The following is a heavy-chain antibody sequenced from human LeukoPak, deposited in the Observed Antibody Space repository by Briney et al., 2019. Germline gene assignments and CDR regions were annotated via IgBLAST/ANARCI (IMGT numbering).Heavy chain of an antibody. CDR2: IYYSGST. J-gene: IGHJ4*02. CDR1: GGSFSGYY. D-gene: IGHD4-17*01. CDR3: ARDMTYGDYVRYFDY. V-gene: IGHV4-39*07. Sequence: SETLSLTCAVSGGSFSGYYWGWIRQPPGKGLEWIGRIYYSGSTYYNPSLKSRVTISVDTSKNQFSLKLSSVTAADTAVYYCARDMTYGDYVRYFDYWGQGTLVTVSS.